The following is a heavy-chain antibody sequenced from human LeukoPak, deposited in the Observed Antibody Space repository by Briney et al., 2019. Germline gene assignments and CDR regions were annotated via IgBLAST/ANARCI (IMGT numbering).Heavy chain of an antibody. V-gene: IGHV4-59*08. CDR3: ARHIAVAGPKFDY. D-gene: IGHD6-19*01. CDR2: IYYSGST. CDR1: GGSISSYY. J-gene: IGHJ4*02. Sequence: SETLSHTCTVSGGSISSYYWSWIRQPPGKGLEWIGYIYYSGSTNYNPSLKSRVTISVDTSKNQFSLKLSSVTAADTAVYYCARHIAVAGPKFDYWGQGTLVTVSS.